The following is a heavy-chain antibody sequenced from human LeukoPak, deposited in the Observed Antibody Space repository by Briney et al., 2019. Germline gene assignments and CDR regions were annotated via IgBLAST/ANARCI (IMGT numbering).Heavy chain of an antibody. Sequence: GGSLRLSCAASGFTFSSYWMSWVRQAPGKGLEWVANIKQDGSEKYYVDSVKGRFTISRDNAKNSLYLQMNSLRAEDTAVYFCARDYCTNGVCYRRGYFDYWGQGTVVTVSS. CDR1: GFTFSSYW. J-gene: IGHJ4*02. CDR3: ARDYCTNGVCYRRGYFDY. D-gene: IGHD2-8*01. CDR2: IKQDGSEK. V-gene: IGHV3-7*01.